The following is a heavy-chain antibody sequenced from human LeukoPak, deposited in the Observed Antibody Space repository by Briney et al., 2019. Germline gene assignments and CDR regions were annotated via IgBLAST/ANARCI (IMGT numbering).Heavy chain of an antibody. J-gene: IGHJ4*02. Sequence: HTGGSLRLSCAASGFTFSSYALHWVRQAPGKGLEYVSAITISGGSTFYADSVKGRFTISRDNSKNTMYLQMGSLRVEDTAVYYCTRVISYGSGTYYNDYWGQGTLVTVSS. D-gene: IGHD3-10*01. CDR1: GFTFSSYA. CDR2: ITISGGST. V-gene: IGHV3-64*02. CDR3: TRVISYGSGTYYNDY.